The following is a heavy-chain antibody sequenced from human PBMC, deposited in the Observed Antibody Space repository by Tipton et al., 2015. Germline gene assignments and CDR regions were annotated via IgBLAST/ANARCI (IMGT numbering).Heavy chain of an antibody. CDR1: GGSVSSGSYY. Sequence: TLSLTCTVSGGSVSSGSYYWGWIRQTAGKGLEWIGYISQRDGTTYNPSLKSRLTISVDTSKNPVFLKLTSVTAADTAVYFCARLEGDYYDSSTYAPRYIDNWGQGPLVTGSS. J-gene: IGHJ4*02. CDR2: ISQRDGT. CDR3: ARLEGDYYDSSTYAPRYIDN. D-gene: IGHD3-22*01. V-gene: IGHV4-61*01.